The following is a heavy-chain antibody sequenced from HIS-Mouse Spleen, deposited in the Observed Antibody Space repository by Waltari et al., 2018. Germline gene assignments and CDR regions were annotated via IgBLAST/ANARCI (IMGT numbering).Heavy chain of an antibody. D-gene: IGHD3-3*01. Sequence: QVQLVQSGAEVKKPGASVKVSCKASGYTFTSYDINWVRQATGQGLEWMGWIKPNSGNQGYEQKFKGRLTMTRNTSISTAYMELSSLRSEDMAVYYCARVYYDFWSGYYYWGQGTLVTVSS. J-gene: IGHJ4*02. V-gene: IGHV1-8*01. CDR2: IKPNSGNQ. CDR1: GYTFTSYD. CDR3: ARVYYDFWSGYYY.